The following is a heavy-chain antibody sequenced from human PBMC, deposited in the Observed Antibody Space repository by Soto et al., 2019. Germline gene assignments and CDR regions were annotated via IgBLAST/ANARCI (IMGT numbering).Heavy chain of an antibody. Sequence: ASVKVSCKASGYTFTSYYMHWVRQSPGQGLEWMGIINPPGGSTSYAQKSQGRVTMTRDTSTSTVYMELSSLRSEDTAVYYCARAHGIVGATLGFGYWGQGTLVTV. CDR3: ARAHGIVGATLGFGY. CDR1: GYTFTSYY. J-gene: IGHJ4*02. CDR2: INPPGGST. D-gene: IGHD1-26*01. V-gene: IGHV1-46*01.